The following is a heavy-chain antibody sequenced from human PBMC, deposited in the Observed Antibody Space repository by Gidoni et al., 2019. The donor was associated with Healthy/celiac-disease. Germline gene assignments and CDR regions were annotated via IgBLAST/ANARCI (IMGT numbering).Heavy chain of an antibody. V-gene: IGHV2-70*01. D-gene: IGHD2-15*01. CDR1: GFSLSTSGMC. CDR2: IDWDDDK. Sequence: CSFSGFSLSTSGMCVSWIRQPPGKALEWLALIDWDDDKYYSTSLKTRLTISKDTSKNQVVLTMTNMDPVDTATYYCARGYCSGGAYYYYGMDVWGQGTTVTVSS. CDR3: ARGYCSGGAYYYYGMDV. J-gene: IGHJ6*02.